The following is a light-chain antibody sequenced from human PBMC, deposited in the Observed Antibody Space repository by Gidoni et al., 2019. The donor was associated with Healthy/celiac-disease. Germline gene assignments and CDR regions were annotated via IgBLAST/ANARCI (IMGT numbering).Light chain of an antibody. CDR2: WAA. CDR1: QSVLYSSNNKND. Sequence: DILMTQSPDSLSVSLGDRATINCKSSQSVLYSSNNKNDLAWYKQKPGQPPKMLIYWAATRESGVPDRCSGSGSGTDFTITIRSLQAEDVEVYYCQKYYSTPRAFGQGTKLEIK. V-gene: IGKV4-1*01. CDR3: QKYYSTPRA. J-gene: IGKJ2*01.